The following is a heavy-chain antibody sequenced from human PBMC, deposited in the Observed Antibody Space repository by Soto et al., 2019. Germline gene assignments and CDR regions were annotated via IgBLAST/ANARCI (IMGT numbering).Heavy chain of an antibody. Sequence: ASVKVSCKAFGCTFNSFNMHWVRQAPGQRLEWMGRIIPILGNANYAQKFQGRVTITRDTSSSTAYMELSSLRSEDTAVYYCARDPNIVVVPAASYYFDYWGQGTLVTVSS. J-gene: IGHJ4*02. CDR2: IIPILGNA. D-gene: IGHD2-2*01. CDR3: ARDPNIVVVPAASYYFDY. CDR1: GCTFNSFN. V-gene: IGHV1-3*01.